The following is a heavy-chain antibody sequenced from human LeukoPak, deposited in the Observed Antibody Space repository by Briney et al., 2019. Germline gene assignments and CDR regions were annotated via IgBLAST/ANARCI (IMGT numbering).Heavy chain of an antibody. J-gene: IGHJ5*02. Sequence: GGSLRLSCAASGFTFSNYAMSWVRQAPGKGLEWVSALSGSGGSTYYADSVKGRFTISRDNSKNTLYLQMNSLRAEDTAVYYCAKVSVASPPGIAAAPLSWFDPWGQGTLVTVSS. CDR3: AKVSVASPPGIAAAPLSWFDP. CDR2: LSGSGGST. D-gene: IGHD6-13*01. CDR1: GFTFSNYA. V-gene: IGHV3-23*01.